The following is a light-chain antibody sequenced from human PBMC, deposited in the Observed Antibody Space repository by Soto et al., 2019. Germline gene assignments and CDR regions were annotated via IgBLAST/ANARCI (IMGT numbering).Light chain of an antibody. CDR2: DAS. CDR1: QSVSSY. Sequence: EIVVTQSPATLSLSPGERATLSCRASQSVSSYLAWYQQKPGQAPRLLIYDASNRAAGIPARFSGSGSGTDFTLTISSLEPEDFAVYYCQQRSYWPPTFGGGTKVEIK. CDR3: QQRSYWPPT. J-gene: IGKJ4*01. V-gene: IGKV3-11*01.